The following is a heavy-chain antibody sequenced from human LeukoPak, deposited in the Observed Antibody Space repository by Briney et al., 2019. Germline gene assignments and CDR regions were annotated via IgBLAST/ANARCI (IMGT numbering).Heavy chain of an antibody. CDR1: GGSISSGDYY. V-gene: IGHV4-30-4*08. J-gene: IGHJ2*01. CDR3: AGGTTWYFDL. Sequence: SETLSLTCTVSGGSISSGDYYWSWIRRPPGKGLEWIGYIYYSGSTYYNPSLKSRVTISVDTSKNQFSLKLSSVTAADTAVYYCAGGTTWYFDLWGRGTLVTVSS. CDR2: IYYSGST. D-gene: IGHD1-7*01.